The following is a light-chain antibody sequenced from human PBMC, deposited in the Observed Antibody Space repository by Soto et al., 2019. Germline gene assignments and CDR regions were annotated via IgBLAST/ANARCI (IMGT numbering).Light chain of an antibody. Sequence: QSALTQPASVSGSPGQSITISCTGTSSDVGGYNYVSWYQQHPGKAPKLMIYDVSNRPSGGSNRFSGSKSGNTASLTISGLQGEDGADYYCSSYTSSSTWVFGGGTKLTVL. J-gene: IGLJ3*02. CDR2: DVS. CDR3: SSYTSSSTWV. CDR1: SSDVGGYNY. V-gene: IGLV2-14*01.